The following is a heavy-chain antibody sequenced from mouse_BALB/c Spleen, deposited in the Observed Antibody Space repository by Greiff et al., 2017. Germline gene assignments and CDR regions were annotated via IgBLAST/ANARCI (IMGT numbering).Heavy chain of an antibody. CDR3: ARGILLYFDY. J-gene: IGHJ2*01. V-gene: IGHV3-2*02. CDR1: GYSITSDYA. CDR2: ISYSGST. D-gene: IGHD1-1*01. Sequence: ESGPGLVKPSQSLSLTCTVTGYSITSDYAWNWIRQFPGNKLEWMGYISYSGSTSYNPSLKSRISITRDTSKNQFFLQLNSVTTEDTATYYCARGILLYFDYWGQGTTLTVSS.